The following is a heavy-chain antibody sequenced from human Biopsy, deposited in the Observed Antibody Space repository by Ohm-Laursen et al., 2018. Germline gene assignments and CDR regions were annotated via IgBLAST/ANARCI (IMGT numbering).Heavy chain of an antibody. Sequence: SLRLSCAAFGFTLSDYYMSWIRQAPGKGLEWVSYITSGGSTTDYADSVKGRFTISRDNAKSSLFLQMNSLRAEDTAVYYCARDVEGFYSYAMDVWGQGTTVTVSS. D-gene: IGHD5-24*01. CDR1: GFTLSDYY. V-gene: IGHV3-11*01. J-gene: IGHJ6*02. CDR3: ARDVEGFYSYAMDV. CDR2: ITSGGSTT.